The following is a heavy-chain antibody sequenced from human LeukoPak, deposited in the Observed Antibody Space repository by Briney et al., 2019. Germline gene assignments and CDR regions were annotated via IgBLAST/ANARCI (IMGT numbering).Heavy chain of an antibody. V-gene: IGHV3-23*01. D-gene: IGHD3-3*01. Sequence: PGGFLRLSCAASGFTFSSYAMSWVRQAPGKGLEWVSAISGSGGSTYYADSVKGRFTISRDNSKNTLNLQMNSLRAEDTAVYYCANEHYDFWSGYAYWGQGTLVTVSS. J-gene: IGHJ4*02. CDR3: ANEHYDFWSGYAY. CDR1: GFTFSSYA. CDR2: ISGSGGST.